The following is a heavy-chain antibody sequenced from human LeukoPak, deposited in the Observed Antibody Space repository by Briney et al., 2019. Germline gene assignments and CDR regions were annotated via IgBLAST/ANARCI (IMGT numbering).Heavy chain of an antibody. CDR3: ASHKYCSSTSCYAFDT. CDR2: ISAYNSNT. V-gene: IGHV1-18*01. J-gene: IGHJ3*02. D-gene: IGHD2-2*01. CDR1: GYTFTSYG. Sequence: ASVKVSCKASGYTFTSYGISWVRQAPGQGLEWMGWISAYNSNTNNAQKLQGRVTMTTDISTSTAYMELRSLRSDDTAVYYCASHKYCSSTSCYAFDTWGQGTMVTVSP.